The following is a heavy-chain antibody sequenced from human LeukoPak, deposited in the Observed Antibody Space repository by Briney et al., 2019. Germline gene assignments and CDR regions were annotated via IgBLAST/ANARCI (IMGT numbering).Heavy chain of an antibody. V-gene: IGHV4-4*07. Sequence: SSETLSLTCTASGGSISSYYWSWIRQPAGKGLEWIGRIYISGSGSTNYNPSLKSRVTMSVDTSKNQFSLKLSSVTAADTAVYYCARDKRVAVAGTYIYYYYMDVWGNGTTVTISS. CDR1: GGSISSYY. D-gene: IGHD6-19*01. CDR2: IYISGSGST. CDR3: ARDKRVAVAGTYIYYYYMDV. J-gene: IGHJ6*03.